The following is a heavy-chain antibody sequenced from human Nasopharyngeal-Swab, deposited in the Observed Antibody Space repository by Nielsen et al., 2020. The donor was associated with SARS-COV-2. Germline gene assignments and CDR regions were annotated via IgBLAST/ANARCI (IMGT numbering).Heavy chain of an antibody. CDR1: GFTFSSYG. CDR3: AREEMVGQWLERGY. D-gene: IGHD6-19*01. Sequence: GGSLRLSCAASGFTFSSYGMHWVRQAPGKGLEWVAVIWYDGSNKYYADSVKGRFTISRDNSKNTLYLQMNSLRAGDTAVYYCAREEMVGQWLERGYWGQGTLVTVSS. CDR2: IWYDGSNK. V-gene: IGHV3-33*01. J-gene: IGHJ4*02.